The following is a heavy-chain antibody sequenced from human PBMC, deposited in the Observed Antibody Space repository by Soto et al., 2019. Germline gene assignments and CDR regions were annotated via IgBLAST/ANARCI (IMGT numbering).Heavy chain of an antibody. CDR1: GYTFTSYG. Sequence: QVPLVQSGAEVKKPGASVKVSCKASGYTFTSYGISWVRQAPGQGLEWMGWISAYNGNTNYAQKLQGRVTITTDTHTSTAYMEQRSLRTDDTAVNYCARDTEWEQLAAGYFDYWGQGTLVTVSS. V-gene: IGHV1-18*01. J-gene: IGHJ4*02. CDR3: ARDTEWEQLAAGYFDY. CDR2: ISAYNGNT. D-gene: IGHD1-26*01.